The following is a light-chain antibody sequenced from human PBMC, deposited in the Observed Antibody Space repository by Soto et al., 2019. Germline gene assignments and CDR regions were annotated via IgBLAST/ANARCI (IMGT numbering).Light chain of an antibody. CDR3: QQYGISPWT. V-gene: IGKV3-20*01. CDR1: QSVINSY. Sequence: EIVLTQSPGTLSLSPGERATLSCRASQSVINSYLAWYQHTSGQAPRLLIYGASSRATGIPDRFSGSGSGTDLPLTISRLKPEDCAVYYCQQYGISPWTFGQGTKVEI. CDR2: GAS. J-gene: IGKJ1*01.